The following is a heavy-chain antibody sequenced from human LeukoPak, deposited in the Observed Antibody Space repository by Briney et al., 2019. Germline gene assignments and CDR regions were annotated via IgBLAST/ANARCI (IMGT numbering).Heavy chain of an antibody. Sequence: SETLSLTCTVSGGSISSYYWSWIRQPPGEGLEWTGYISNSGSTNYNASLKSRVTISVDTSKNQLSLKLSSVTAADTAVYHCVRLQPNTGEWAFDIWGQGTMVTVSS. CDR2: ISNSGST. V-gene: IGHV4-59*01. J-gene: IGHJ3*02. D-gene: IGHD1-1*01. CDR1: GGSISSYY. CDR3: VRLQPNTGEWAFDI.